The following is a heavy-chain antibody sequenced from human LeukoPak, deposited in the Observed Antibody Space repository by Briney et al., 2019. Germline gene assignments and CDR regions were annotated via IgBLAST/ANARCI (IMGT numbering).Heavy chain of an antibody. CDR2: IYYSGST. Sequence: SETLSLTCTVSGGSISGSSYYWGWIRQPPGKGLEWIGSIYYSGSTYYNPSLKSRVTISVDTSKNQFSLKLSSVTAADTAVYYCAHGDYDDAFDIWGQGTMVTVSS. J-gene: IGHJ3*02. D-gene: IGHD4-17*01. V-gene: IGHV4-39*01. CDR1: GGSISGSSYY. CDR3: AHGDYDDAFDI.